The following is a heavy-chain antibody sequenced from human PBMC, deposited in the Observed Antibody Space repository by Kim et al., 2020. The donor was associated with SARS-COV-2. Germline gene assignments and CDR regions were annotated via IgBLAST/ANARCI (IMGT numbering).Heavy chain of an antibody. V-gene: IGHV3-49*03. D-gene: IGHD2-21*01. J-gene: IGHJ6*02. CDR3: TRDLVGVVGWSDGMDV. CDR2: IRSKAYGGTT. Sequence: GGSLRLFCTASGFTFGDYAMSWFRQAPGKGLEWVGFIRSKAYGGTTEYAASVKGRFTISRDDSKSIAYLQMNSLKTEDTAVYYCTRDLVGVVGWSDGMDVWGQGTTVTVSS. CDR1: GFTFGDYA.